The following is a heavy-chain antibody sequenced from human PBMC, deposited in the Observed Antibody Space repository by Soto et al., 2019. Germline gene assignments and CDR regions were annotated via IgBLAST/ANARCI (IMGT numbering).Heavy chain of an antibody. CDR1: GGSITRGGYS. D-gene: IGHD3-3*01. CDR2: IYDNGNT. Sequence: QLQLQESGSGLVKPSQTLSLMCDVSGGSITRGGYSWSWIRQLPGKGLEWLGYIYDNGNTYYNASLKRRVTISVDRSKNQFSLNLTSVTAADTAVYYCARWSPLDGRDVWGQGATVTVSS. CDR3: ARWSPLDGRDV. J-gene: IGHJ6*02. V-gene: IGHV4-30-2*01.